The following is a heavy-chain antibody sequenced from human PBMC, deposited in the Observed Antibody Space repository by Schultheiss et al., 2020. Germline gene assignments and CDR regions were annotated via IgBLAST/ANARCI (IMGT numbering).Heavy chain of an antibody. CDR1: GGSISSGGYS. Sequence: SETLSLTCAVSGGSISSGGYSWSWIRQPPGKGLEWIGYIYHSGSTYYNPSLKSRVTISVDRSKNQFSLKLSSVTAADTAVYYCARAVDYYDSGGYYFGRSNWYDPWGQGTLVTVSS. J-gene: IGHJ5*02. V-gene: IGHV4-30-2*01. CDR3: ARAVDYYDSGGYYFGRSNWYDP. D-gene: IGHD3-22*01. CDR2: IYHSGST.